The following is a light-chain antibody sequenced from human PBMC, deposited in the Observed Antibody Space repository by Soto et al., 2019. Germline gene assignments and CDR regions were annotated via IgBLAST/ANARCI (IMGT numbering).Light chain of an antibody. V-gene: IGKV3-15*01. Sequence: EIVMTQSPATLSVSPGERATLSCRASQSVGSNFAWYQQKPGQAPRLLIYGASTRATDIPARFSGSGSGTEFTLTISSLQSEDSALYYCQQYNDWPLTFGGGTKVDIK. CDR3: QQYNDWPLT. CDR1: QSVGSN. J-gene: IGKJ4*01. CDR2: GAS.